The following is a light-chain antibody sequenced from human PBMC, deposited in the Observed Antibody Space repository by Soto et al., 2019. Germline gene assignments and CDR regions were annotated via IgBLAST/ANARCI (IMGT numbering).Light chain of an antibody. Sequence: IVLTQSPATLSLSPEERSTLSCRASRSVSTYLAWYQQKPGQAPRLLMYGISRRATGIPDRFSGSGSGTDFSLTISRLEPEDFAVYYCQQYGSSRTVGQGTKVDIK. V-gene: IGKV3-20*01. CDR2: GIS. CDR3: QQYGSSRT. CDR1: RSVSTY. J-gene: IGKJ1*01.